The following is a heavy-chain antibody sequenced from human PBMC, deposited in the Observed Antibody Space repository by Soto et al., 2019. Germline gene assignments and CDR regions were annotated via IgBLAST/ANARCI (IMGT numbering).Heavy chain of an antibody. J-gene: IGHJ6*02. CDR3: ARVGFSKVTTRMLGMDV. CDR1: GGSISSSNW. Sequence: QVQLQESGPGLVKPSGTLSLTCAVSGGSISSSNWWSWVRQPPGKGLEWIGEIYHSGSTNYNPSLKSRVTISVDKSKNQFSLKLSSVTAADTAVYYCARVGFSKVTTRMLGMDVWGQGTTVTVSS. CDR2: IYHSGST. V-gene: IGHV4-4*02. D-gene: IGHD4-17*01.